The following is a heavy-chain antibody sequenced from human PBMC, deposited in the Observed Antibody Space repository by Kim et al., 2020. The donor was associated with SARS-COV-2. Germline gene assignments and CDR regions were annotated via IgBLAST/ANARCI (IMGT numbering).Heavy chain of an antibody. V-gene: IGHV2-5*02. J-gene: IGHJ5*01. CDR2: IYSDDRK. D-gene: IGHD4-17*01. CDR1: GFSLTASGVA. CDR3: AHRRAPIDGDWFDS. Sequence: SGPTLVKPTQTLTLTCTFSGFSLTASGVAVGWFRQPPGKALDWLAIIYSDDRKFYSPSLESRLTISKDSSKNQVVLSMTNMDPVDTATYYCAHRRAPIDGDWFDSWGQGILVTVSS.